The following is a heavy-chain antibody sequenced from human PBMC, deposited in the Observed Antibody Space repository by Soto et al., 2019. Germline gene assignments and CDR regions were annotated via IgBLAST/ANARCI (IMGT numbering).Heavy chain of an antibody. CDR2: ISGSGGST. J-gene: IGHJ4*02. D-gene: IGHD1-26*01. V-gene: IGHV3-23*01. Sequence: EVQLLESGGGLVQPGGSLRLSCAASGFTFSSYAMSWVRQAPGKGLEWVSAISGSGGSTYYADSVKGRFTISRDNSKNTLYRQMNSLRAEDTAVYYCAKLQRGELRTLDYWGQGTLVTVSS. CDR1: GFTFSSYA. CDR3: AKLQRGELRTLDY.